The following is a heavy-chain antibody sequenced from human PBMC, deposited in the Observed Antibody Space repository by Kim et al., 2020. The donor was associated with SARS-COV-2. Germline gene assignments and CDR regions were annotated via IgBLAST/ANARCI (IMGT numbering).Heavy chain of an antibody. D-gene: IGHD5-12*01. V-gene: IGHV4-34*01. Sequence: SETLSLTCAVYGGSFSGYYWSWIRQPPGKGLEWIGEINHSGSTNYNPSLKSRVTISVDTSKNQFSLKLSSVTAADTAVYYCARAPWMATIRWYFDYWGQGTLVTVSS. CDR1: GGSFSGYY. CDR3: ARAPWMATIRWYFDY. J-gene: IGHJ4*02. CDR2: INHSGST.